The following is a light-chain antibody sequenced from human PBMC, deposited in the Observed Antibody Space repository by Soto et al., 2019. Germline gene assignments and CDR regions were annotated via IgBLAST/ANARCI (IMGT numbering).Light chain of an antibody. CDR1: SSDVGSYNL. Sequence: QSVLTQPASVSGSPGQSITISCTGTSSDVGSYNLVSWYQHHPGKAPKLMIYEGSKRPSGDSNRFSGSRSGNTASLTISGLQAEDEANYYCCSYAGSSTFVVFGGGTKLTVL. CDR3: CSYAGSSTFVV. CDR2: EGS. V-gene: IGLV2-23*01. J-gene: IGLJ2*01.